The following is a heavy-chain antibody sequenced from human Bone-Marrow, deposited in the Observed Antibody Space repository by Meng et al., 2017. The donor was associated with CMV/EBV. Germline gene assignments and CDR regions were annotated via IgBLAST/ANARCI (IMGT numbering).Heavy chain of an antibody. CDR2: IKHSGST. Sequence: SETLSLTCAVYGGSFSGYYWSWIRQPPGKGLEWIGEIKHSGSTNYNPSLKSRVTISVDTSKNQFSLKLSSVTAADTAVYYCARGGIAAPFDYWGQGTLVTVSS. CDR3: ARGGIAAPFDY. CDR1: GGSFSGYY. J-gene: IGHJ4*02. D-gene: IGHD6-6*01. V-gene: IGHV4-34*01.